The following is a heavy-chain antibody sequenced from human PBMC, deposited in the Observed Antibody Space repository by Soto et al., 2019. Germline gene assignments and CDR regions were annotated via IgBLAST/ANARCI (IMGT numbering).Heavy chain of an antibody. D-gene: IGHD1-20*01. CDR2: IERDDDDK. CDR3: ARSIRGPRRFNGMDV. J-gene: IGHJ6*02. CDR1: GFSLTSPGMC. Sequence: SGPTLVNPTGTLTLTCTFSGFSLTSPGMCVSWIRQPPGKALEWLALIERDDDDKYYSTSLKPRLTISKDTRKNQVVLTMANMDPADTGTYYCARSIRGPRRFNGMDVWGQGT. V-gene: IGHV2-70*13.